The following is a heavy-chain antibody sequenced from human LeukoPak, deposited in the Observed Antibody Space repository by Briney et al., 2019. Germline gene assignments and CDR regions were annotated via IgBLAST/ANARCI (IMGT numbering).Heavy chain of an antibody. J-gene: IGHJ4*02. Sequence: SETLSLTCTVSGGSISSYYWSWIRQPPGKGLEWIGYIYYTGNTNYNPSLKSRVTISVDTSKNQFSLKLSSVTAADTAVYYCARPKYSGGWSFDYWGQGTLVTVSS. CDR1: GGSISSYY. CDR2: IYYTGNT. V-gene: IGHV4-59*08. D-gene: IGHD6-19*01. CDR3: ARPKYSGGWSFDY.